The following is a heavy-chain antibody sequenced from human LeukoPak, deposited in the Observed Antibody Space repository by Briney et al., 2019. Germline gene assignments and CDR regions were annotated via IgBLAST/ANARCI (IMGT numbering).Heavy chain of an antibody. D-gene: IGHD3-10*01. CDR3: ARALRGITTLGWFDP. CDR2: INPSGGST. Sequence: ASVKVSCKASGYTFTSYYMHWVRQAPGQGLEWMGIINPSGGSTSYAQKFQGRVTMTRDTSTSTVYMELSSLRSEDTAVYYCARALRGITTLGWFDPWGQGTLVTVSS. CDR1: GYTFTSYY. V-gene: IGHV1-46*01. J-gene: IGHJ5*02.